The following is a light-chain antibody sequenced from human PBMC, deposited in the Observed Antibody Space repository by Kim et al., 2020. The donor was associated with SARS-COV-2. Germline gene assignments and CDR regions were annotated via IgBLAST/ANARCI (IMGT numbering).Light chain of an antibody. V-gene: IGLV3-19*01. CDR1: RLRSYD. CDR3: KSRDSNDNVV. Sequence: ALRQTVRTTCQGDRLRSYDATWDKKKPGQAPILVIYGKNNRPSGIPDRFSGSSAGNTASLTITGTQAGDEADYYCKSRDSNDNVVFGGGTKLTVL. J-gene: IGLJ2*01. CDR2: GKN.